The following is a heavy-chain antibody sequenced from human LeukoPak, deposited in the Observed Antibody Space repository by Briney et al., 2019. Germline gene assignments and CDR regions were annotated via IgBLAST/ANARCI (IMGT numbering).Heavy chain of an antibody. V-gene: IGHV4-34*01. CDR1: GGAFSGYY. CDR3: ARTPDVLLWFGELLCPMDV. Sequence: SETLSLTCAVYGGAFSGYYWSWIRQPPGQGLEWIGEINHSGSTNYNPSLKSRVTISVDTSKNQFSLKLSSVTAADTAVYYCARTPDVLLWFGELLCPMDVWGKGTTVTVSS. CDR2: INHSGST. J-gene: IGHJ6*03. D-gene: IGHD3-10*01.